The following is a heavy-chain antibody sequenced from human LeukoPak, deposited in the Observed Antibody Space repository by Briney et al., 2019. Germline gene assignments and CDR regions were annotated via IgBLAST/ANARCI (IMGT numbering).Heavy chain of an antibody. V-gene: IGHV1-18*01. Sequence: ASVKVSCKVSGYTLTELSMHWVRQAPGQGLEWMGWISAYNGNTNYTQKLQGRVTMTTDTSTSTAYMELRSLRSDDTAVYYCARDVTAAGTFGYWGQGTLVTVSS. D-gene: IGHD6-13*01. CDR3: ARDVTAAGTFGY. CDR2: ISAYNGNT. CDR1: GYTLTELS. J-gene: IGHJ4*02.